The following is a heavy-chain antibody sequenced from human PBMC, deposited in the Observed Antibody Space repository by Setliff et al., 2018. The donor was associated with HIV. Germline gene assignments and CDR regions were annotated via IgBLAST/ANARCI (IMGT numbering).Heavy chain of an antibody. J-gene: IGHJ4*02. D-gene: IGHD3-9*01. V-gene: IGHV4-59*08. CDR1: GGSISSYY. CDR2: IYYSGST. CDR3: ARHASYYDILTGYQYGPFDY. Sequence: PSETRSLTCTVSGGSISSYYWSWMRQPPGKGLEWIGYIYYSGSTNYNPSLKSRVTISVDTSKNQFSLKLSSVTAADTAVYYCARHASYYDILTGYQYGPFDYWGQGSLVTVSS.